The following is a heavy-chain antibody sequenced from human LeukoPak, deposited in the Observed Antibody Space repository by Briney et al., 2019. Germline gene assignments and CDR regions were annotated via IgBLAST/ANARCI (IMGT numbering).Heavy chain of an antibody. Sequence: PGGSLRLSCAASGFTFSSYVMNWVRQAPGKGLEWVSYIDTSATTIYYADSVKGRFTISRDNAKDSLYLQMNSLRAEDTAVYRCARDLGYGVPRWFFDLWGRGSLVTVSS. J-gene: IGHJ2*01. D-gene: IGHD4-17*01. V-gene: IGHV3-48*03. CDR2: IDTSATTI. CDR3: ARDLGYGVPRWFFDL. CDR1: GFTFSSYV.